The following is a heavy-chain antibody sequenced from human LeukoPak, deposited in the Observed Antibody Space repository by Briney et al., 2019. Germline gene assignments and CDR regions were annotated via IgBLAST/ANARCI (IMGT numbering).Heavy chain of an antibody. CDR2: ISAYSGHA. Sequence: ASVKVSCKASGYTFTSYGISWVRQAPGQGLEWMGWISAYSGHAYYARKLQGRVTMTTHTSTSTAYMELRSLRSDDTAVYYCARVYCSGGSCLDAFDIWGQGTMVTVSS. D-gene: IGHD2-15*01. CDR1: GYTFTSYG. CDR3: ARVYCSGGSCLDAFDI. V-gene: IGHV1-18*01. J-gene: IGHJ3*02.